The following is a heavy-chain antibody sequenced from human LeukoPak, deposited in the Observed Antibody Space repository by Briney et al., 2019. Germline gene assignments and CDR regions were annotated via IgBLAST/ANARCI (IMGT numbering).Heavy chain of an antibody. CDR2: INSDGSST. CDR1: GFTFSSYW. J-gene: IGHJ4*02. D-gene: IGHD5-18*01. Sequence: GGSLRLSCAASGFTFSSYWMHWVRRAPGKGLVWVSRINSDGSSTIYADSVKGRFTISRDNAKNTLYLQMNSLRAEDTAVYYCARVGTAMTIDLDYWGQGTLVTVSS. V-gene: IGHV3-74*01. CDR3: ARVGTAMTIDLDY.